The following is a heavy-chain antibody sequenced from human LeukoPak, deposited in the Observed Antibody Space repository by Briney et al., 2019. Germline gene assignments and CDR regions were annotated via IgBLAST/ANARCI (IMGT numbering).Heavy chain of an antibody. CDR3: ARVPSGGNKFDP. CDR1: GYTFTSYG. CDR2: ISAYNGNT. Sequence: ASVEVSCKASGYTFTSYGISWVRQAPGQGLEWMGWISAYNGNTNYAQKLQGRVTMTTDTSTSTAYMELRSLRSEDTAVYYCARVPSGGNKFDPWGQGTLVTVSS. V-gene: IGHV1-18*01. J-gene: IGHJ5*02. D-gene: IGHD6-25*01.